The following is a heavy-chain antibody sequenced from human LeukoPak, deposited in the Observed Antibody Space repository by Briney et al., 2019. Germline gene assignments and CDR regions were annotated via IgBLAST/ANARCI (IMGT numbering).Heavy chain of an antibody. V-gene: IGHV3-23*01. CDR2: ITGTGGST. CDR3: TKDALISYRGAWSQSDY. D-gene: IGHD2-2*01. CDR1: GFTFSDYA. J-gene: IGHJ4*02. Sequence: GGSLRLSCVVSGFTFSDYAMSWVRQAPGKGLEWVSGITGTGGSTYYADSVKGRFTISRDNSKNTLYLQMNRLRAEDTAIYYCTKDALISYRGAWSQSDYWGQGTLVTVSS.